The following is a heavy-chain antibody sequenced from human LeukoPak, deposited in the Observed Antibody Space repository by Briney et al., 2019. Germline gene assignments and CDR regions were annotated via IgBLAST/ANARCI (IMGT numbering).Heavy chain of an antibody. CDR3: ASILWFGEFNPYFDY. V-gene: IGHV1-24*01. J-gene: IGHJ4*02. CDR2: FDPEDGET. CDR1: GYTLTELS. Sequence: GASVKVSCKVSGYTLTELSMHWVRQAPGKGLEWMGGFDPEDGETIYAQKFQGRVTMTEDTSTDTAYMGLSSLRSEDTAVYYCASILWFGEFNPYFDYWGQGTLVTVSS. D-gene: IGHD3-10*01.